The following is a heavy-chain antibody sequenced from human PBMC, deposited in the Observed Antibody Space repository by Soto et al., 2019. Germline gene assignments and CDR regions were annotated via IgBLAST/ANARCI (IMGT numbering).Heavy chain of an antibody. CDR1: GFTFSSST. CDR3: VIDLVEVPGL. V-gene: IGHV3-21*01. D-gene: IGHD2-8*02. J-gene: IGHJ4*02. Sequence: GGSLRLSCVASGFTFSSSTMSWVRQGPGKGLEWVSAISSSSAYIYYADSLKGRFSISRDNAKNSLYLQMHSLRAEDTALYYCVIDLVEVPGLWGLGHLVTAPQ. CDR2: ISSSSAYI.